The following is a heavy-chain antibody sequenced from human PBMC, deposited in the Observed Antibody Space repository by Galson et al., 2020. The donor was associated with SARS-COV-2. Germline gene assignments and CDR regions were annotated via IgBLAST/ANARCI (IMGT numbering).Heavy chain of an antibody. Sequence: TSNWIGWVRHMPGKALEWMGIIYTGDSDTRYSPSFQGQVTISADKSISTAYLQWSSLKASDTAMYYCARSAYGSGSYYNVYGTYYYGMDVWGQGTTVTVSS. CDR1: TSNW. CDR3: ARSAYGSGSYYNVYGTYYYGMDV. CDR2: IYTGDSDT. J-gene: IGHJ6*02. D-gene: IGHD3-10*01. V-gene: IGHV5-51*01.